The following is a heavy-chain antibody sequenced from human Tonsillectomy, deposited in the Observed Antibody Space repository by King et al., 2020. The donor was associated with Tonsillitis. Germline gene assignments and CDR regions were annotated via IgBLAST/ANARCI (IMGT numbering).Heavy chain of an antibody. CDR1: GFTFSSYD. CDR3: ARGAGNYNGYYMDV. V-gene: IGHV3-13*04. Sequence: VQLVESGGGLVQPGGSLRLSCAASGFTFSSYDIHWVRQATGKGLEWVSVIGTTGDTYYPGSVKGRFTISRENAKNSLYLQMNSLRAGDTAVYYCARGAGNYNGYYMDVWGKGTTVTVSS. D-gene: IGHD2-8*01. J-gene: IGHJ6*03. CDR2: IGTTGDT.